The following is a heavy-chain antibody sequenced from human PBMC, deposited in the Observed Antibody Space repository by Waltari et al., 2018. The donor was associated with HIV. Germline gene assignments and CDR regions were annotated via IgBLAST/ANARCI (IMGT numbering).Heavy chain of an antibody. J-gene: IGHJ6*02. CDR3: ARREATVVRGVYYYGMDV. D-gene: IGHD3-10*01. CDR1: GFTFRSYW. V-gene: IGHV3-74*01. Sequence: EVQLVESGGGLVQPGGSLRLSCAASGFTFRSYWMHWVRQAPGKGLVWVSRIHSDGSNTSYADFVKGRFTISRDNAKNTLYLEMNSLRAEDTAVYYCARREATVVRGVYYYGMDVWGQGTTVTVSS. CDR2: IHSDGSNT.